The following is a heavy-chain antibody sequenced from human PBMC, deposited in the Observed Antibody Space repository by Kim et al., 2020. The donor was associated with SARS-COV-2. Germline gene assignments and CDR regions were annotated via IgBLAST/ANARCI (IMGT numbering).Heavy chain of an antibody. V-gene: IGHV4-30-4*01. CDR1: GDSISSGDYY. J-gene: IGHJ3*02. CDR3: ARAEYWAMIVVVVPGAFDI. D-gene: IGHD3-22*01. CDR2: IYYSGST. Sequence: SETLSLTCTVSGDSISSGDYYWSWIRQPPGKGLEWIGYIYYSGSTYYNPSLKSRVTISVDTSKNQFSLKLSSVTAADTAVYYCARAEYWAMIVVVVPGAFDIWGQGTMVTVSS.